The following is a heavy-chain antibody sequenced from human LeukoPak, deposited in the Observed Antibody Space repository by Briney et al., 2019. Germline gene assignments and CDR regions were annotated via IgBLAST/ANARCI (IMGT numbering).Heavy chain of an antibody. V-gene: IGHV1-18*01. CDR3: ARDGPSGVTQGWFDP. J-gene: IGHJ5*02. CDR1: GYTFTSYG. D-gene: IGHD1-26*01. Sequence: GASVKVSCKASGYTFTSYGISWVRQAPGQGLEWMGWISAYNGNTNYAQKLQGRVTMTTDTSTSTAYMELRSLRSDDTAVYYCARDGPSGVTQGWFDPWGQGTLVTVSS. CDR2: ISAYNGNT.